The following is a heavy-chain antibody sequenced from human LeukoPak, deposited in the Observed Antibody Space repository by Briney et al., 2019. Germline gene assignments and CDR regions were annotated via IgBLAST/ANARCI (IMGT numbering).Heavy chain of an antibody. D-gene: IGHD6-13*01. V-gene: IGHV3-43*02. CDR1: GFSFSSHG. J-gene: IGHJ6*03. CDR3: AKDRSPGYYYYYYMDV. Sequence: GGSLRLSCAASGFSFSSHGMSWVRQAPGKGLEWVSLISWDGGSTYYADSVKGRFTISRDNSKNSLYLQMNSLRTEDTALYYCAKDRSPGYYYYYYMDVWGKGTTVTVSS. CDR2: ISWDGGST.